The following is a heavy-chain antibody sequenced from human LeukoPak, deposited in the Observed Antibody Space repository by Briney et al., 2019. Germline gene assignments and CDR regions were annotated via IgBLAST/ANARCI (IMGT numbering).Heavy chain of an antibody. J-gene: IGHJ1*01. CDR3: ARGPTYYYDSSGYSFFFQH. Sequence: PSETLSLTCAVYGGSFSGYYLSWIRQPPGKGLEWIGEVNHSGSTNYNPSLKSRVTISVDTSKNQFSLKLSSVTAADTAVYYCARGPTYYYDSSGYSFFFQHWGQGTLVTVSS. V-gene: IGHV4-34*01. CDR2: VNHSGST. CDR1: GGSFSGYY. D-gene: IGHD3-22*01.